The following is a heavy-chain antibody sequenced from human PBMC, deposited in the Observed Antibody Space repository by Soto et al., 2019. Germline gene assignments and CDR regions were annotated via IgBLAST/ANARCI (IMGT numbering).Heavy chain of an antibody. CDR2: IKQDGSEK. Sequence: GGSLRLSCAASGFTFSSYWMSWVRQAPGKGLEWVANIKQDGSEKYYVDSVKGRFTISRDNAKNSLYLQMNSLRAEDTAVYYCANQGRGYSYGYAFDIWGQVTMVTVSS. J-gene: IGHJ3*02. V-gene: IGHV3-7*01. D-gene: IGHD5-18*01. CDR1: GFTFSSYW. CDR3: ANQGRGYSYGYAFDI.